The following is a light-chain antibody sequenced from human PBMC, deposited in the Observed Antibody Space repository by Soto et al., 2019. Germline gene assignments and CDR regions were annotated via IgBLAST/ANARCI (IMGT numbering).Light chain of an antibody. Sequence: EIVLTQSPGTLSLSPGDDATLSCRASQRLSSSSLAWYQQRPGQTPRLLIYGLSRRATGIPDRFSASGSGTDFTLTISRLEPEDFAVYYCQQYGGSPYTFGQGTKLEIK. V-gene: IGKV3-20*01. CDR1: QRLSSSS. J-gene: IGKJ2*01. CDR3: QQYGGSPYT. CDR2: GLS.